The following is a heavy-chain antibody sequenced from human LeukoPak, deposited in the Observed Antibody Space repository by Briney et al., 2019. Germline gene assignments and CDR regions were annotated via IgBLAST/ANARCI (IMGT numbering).Heavy chain of an antibody. CDR2: ISYDGSNK. Sequence: PGGSLRLSCAASGFTFSSYAMHGVRQAPGKGLEWVAVISYDGSNKYYADSVKGRFTISRDNSKNTLYLQMNSLRAEDTAVYYCARYSGSYWDYWGQGTLVTVSS. J-gene: IGHJ4*02. CDR1: GFTFSSYA. D-gene: IGHD1-26*01. V-gene: IGHV3-30*04. CDR3: ARYSGSYWDY.